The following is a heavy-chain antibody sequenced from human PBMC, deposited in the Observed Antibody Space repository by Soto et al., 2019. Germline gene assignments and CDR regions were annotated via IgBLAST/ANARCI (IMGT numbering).Heavy chain of an antibody. CDR3: ARDGRARSAYSSDYYYFPGMDV. J-gene: IGHJ6*02. CDR1: GFIFSTYS. Sequence: EVQLVESGGGMVQPGGSLRLSCAASGFIFSTYSMNWVRQAPGKGLEWVSYISTSTSTIYYADSVKGRFTISRDNAKNSLYLQMNSLRDEDTAVYFCARDGRARSAYSSDYYYFPGMDVWGQGTTVTVSS. V-gene: IGHV3-48*02. CDR2: ISTSTSTI. D-gene: IGHD3-3*01.